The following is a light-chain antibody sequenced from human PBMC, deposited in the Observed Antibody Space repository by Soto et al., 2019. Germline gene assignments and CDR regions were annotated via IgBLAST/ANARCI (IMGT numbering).Light chain of an antibody. Sequence: EIVLTQSPATLSLSPGERATLSCRASQSVSSYLAWYQHKPGQAPRLLIYDASNRATGIPARFSGSGSGTDFTLTISSLEPEDFAVYYCQQRDNWPLVTFGGVTKVEIK. CDR1: QSVSSY. J-gene: IGKJ4*01. CDR2: DAS. V-gene: IGKV3-11*01. CDR3: QQRDNWPLVT.